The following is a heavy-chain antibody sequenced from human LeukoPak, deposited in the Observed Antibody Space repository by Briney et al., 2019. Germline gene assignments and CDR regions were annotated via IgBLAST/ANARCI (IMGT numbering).Heavy chain of an antibody. CDR3: ARGLHIVATVGKDY. Sequence: GASVKVSCKASGYTFTSYGISWVRQAPGQGLEWMGWISACNGNTNYAQKLQGRVTMTTDTSTSTAYMELRSLRSDDTAVYYCARGLHIVATVGKDYWGQGTLVTVSS. CDR2: ISACNGNT. CDR1: GYTFTSYG. V-gene: IGHV1-18*01. J-gene: IGHJ4*02. D-gene: IGHD5-12*01.